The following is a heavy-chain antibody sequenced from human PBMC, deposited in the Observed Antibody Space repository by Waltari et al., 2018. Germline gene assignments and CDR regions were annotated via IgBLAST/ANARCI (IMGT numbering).Heavy chain of an antibody. Sequence: EVHLMESGGGLVKPGGSLRLSCAASGFTFSSYNMYWVRQSPGKGREWVSSITSSSNQIYYADSVRGRFTISRDNAKKSLFLQMDSLRADDTAVYYCSTKLAVTLDYWAREPWSPSPQ. J-gene: IGHJ4*02. V-gene: IGHV3-21*01. D-gene: IGHD4-17*01. CDR1: GFTFSSYN. CDR2: ITSSSNQI. CDR3: STKLAVTLDY.